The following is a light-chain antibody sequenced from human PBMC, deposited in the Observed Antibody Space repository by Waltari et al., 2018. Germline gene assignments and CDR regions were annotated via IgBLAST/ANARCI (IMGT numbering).Light chain of an antibody. J-gene: IGKJ5*01. CDR2: DAS. CDR3: QQRTSWPAIT. CDR1: QSVSRY. Sequence: EIVLTQSPATLSLSPGERATLSCRARQSVSRYLAWYQQKPGQALRLLIYDASNRATGIPARFSGSGSGTDFTLTISSLEPEDFAIYYCQQRTSWPAITFGQGTRLEIK. V-gene: IGKV3-11*01.